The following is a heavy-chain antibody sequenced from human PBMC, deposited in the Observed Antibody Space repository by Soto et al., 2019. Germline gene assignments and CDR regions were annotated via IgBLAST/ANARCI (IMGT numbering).Heavy chain of an antibody. CDR3: VRDYEDTSGYPNTVDM. V-gene: IGHV3-21*01. D-gene: IGHD3-22*01. Sequence: GGSLRLSCAASGFTLSRHTMNWVRQAPGKGLEWVSFIGSRTSDIYYADSVKGRFTISRDNAKNSLYLDLTRLRAEDTAVYFCVRDYEDTSGYPNTVDMWGQGTMVTVSS. J-gene: IGHJ3*02. CDR2: IGSRTSDI. CDR1: GFTLSRHT.